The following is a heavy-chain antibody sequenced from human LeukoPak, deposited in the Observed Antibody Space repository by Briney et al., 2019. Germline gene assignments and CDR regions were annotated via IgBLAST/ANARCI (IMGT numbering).Heavy chain of an antibody. CDR3: ARGAGASGGRDYYSDY. J-gene: IGHJ4*02. V-gene: IGHV3-30*04. CDR1: GFTFSGYA. D-gene: IGHD6-13*01. CDR2: ISTDANNK. Sequence: PGGSLRLSCVASGFTFSGYALHWVRQAPGKGLEWVAVISTDANNKHYADSVKGRFTISRDNSRNTLYLQMNSLRPEDTAVYYCARGAGASGGRDYYSDYWGQGMLVAVSS.